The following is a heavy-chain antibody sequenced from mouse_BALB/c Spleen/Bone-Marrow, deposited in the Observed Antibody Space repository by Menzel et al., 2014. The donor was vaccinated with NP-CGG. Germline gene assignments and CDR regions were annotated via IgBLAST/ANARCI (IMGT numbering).Heavy chain of an antibody. CDR3: TREGYGNSYYFDY. J-gene: IGHJ2*01. D-gene: IGHD2-1*01. CDR1: GYTFTDYE. Sequence: QVQLTQSGAELVRPGASVTLSCKASGYTFTDYEMHWVKQTPVHGLEWIGAIDPETGGTAYNQKFKGKATLTADKSSSTAYMELRSLTSEDSAVYYCTREGYGNSYYFDYWGQGTTLTVSS. CDR2: IDPETGGT. V-gene: IGHV1-15*01.